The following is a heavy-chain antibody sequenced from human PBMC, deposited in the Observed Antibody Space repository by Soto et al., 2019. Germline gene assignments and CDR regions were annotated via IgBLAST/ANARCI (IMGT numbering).Heavy chain of an antibody. CDR3: ARHIAARPREYNWFDP. Sequence: QVQLVQSGAEVKKPGSSVKVSCKASGGTFSSYTISWVRQAPGQGLEWMGRIIPILGIANYAQKFQGRVTITADKSTSTAYMELSSLRSEDTAVYYCARHIAARPREYNWFDPWGQGTLVTVSS. CDR2: IIPILGIA. CDR1: GGTFSSYT. J-gene: IGHJ5*02. V-gene: IGHV1-69*02. D-gene: IGHD6-6*01.